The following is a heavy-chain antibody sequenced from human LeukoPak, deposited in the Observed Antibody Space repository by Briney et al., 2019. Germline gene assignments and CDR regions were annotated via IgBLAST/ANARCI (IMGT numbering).Heavy chain of an antibody. J-gene: IGHJ3*02. CDR2: MNPNSGNT. CDR1: GYTFTSYD. D-gene: IGHD1-26*01. Sequence: ASVKVSCKASGYTFTSYDINWERQATGQGLEWMGWMNPNSGNTGYAQKFQGRVTITRNTSISTAYMELSSLRSEDTAVYYCARGLREWELLRDAFDIWGQGTMVTVSS. CDR3: ARGLREWELLRDAFDI. V-gene: IGHV1-8*03.